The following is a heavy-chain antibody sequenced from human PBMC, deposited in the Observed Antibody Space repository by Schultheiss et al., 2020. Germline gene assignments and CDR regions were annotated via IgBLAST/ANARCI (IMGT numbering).Heavy chain of an antibody. V-gene: IGHV3-30-3*01. CDR3: ARTKYDFWSGYLFDY. Sequence: GGSLRLSCAASGFTFSSYAMHWVRQAPGKGLEWVAVISYDGSNKYYADSVKGRFTISRENAKNSLYLQMNSLRAEDTAVYYCARTKYDFWSGYLFDYWGQGTLVTVSS. J-gene: IGHJ4*02. D-gene: IGHD3-3*01. CDR1: GFTFSSYA. CDR2: ISYDGSNK.